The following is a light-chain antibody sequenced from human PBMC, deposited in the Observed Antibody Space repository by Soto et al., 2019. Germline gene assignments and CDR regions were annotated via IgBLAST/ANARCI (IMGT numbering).Light chain of an antibody. CDR2: HVS. V-gene: IGKV1-5*03. J-gene: IGKJ1*01. Sequence: DIQMTQSPSTLSASVGDRVTVTCRASQSISSSLAWFQQKPGKAPKLLMYHVSRLNSGVSSRFIGSGSGTEFTLTISSPQPDDFATYYCQQYDTHFWTFGQGTKVEIK. CDR3: QQYDTHFWT. CDR1: QSISSS.